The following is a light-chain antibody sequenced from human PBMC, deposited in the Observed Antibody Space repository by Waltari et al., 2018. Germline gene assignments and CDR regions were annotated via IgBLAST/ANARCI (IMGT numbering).Light chain of an antibody. CDR1: SSDVGGYNY. CDR3: SSYTSSSKYV. Sequence: QSALTQPASVSGSPGQSITISCTGPSSDVGGYNYASWYQQHPGKAPKLMIYDVSNRPSGVSNRFSGSKSGNTASLTISGLQAEDEADYYCSSYTSSSKYVFGTGTKVTVL. J-gene: IGLJ1*01. V-gene: IGLV2-14*03. CDR2: DVS.